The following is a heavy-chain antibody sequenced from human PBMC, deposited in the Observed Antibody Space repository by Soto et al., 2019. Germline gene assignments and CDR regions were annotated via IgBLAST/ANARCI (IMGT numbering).Heavy chain of an antibody. D-gene: IGHD4-17*01. J-gene: IGHJ4*02. CDR1: GYTFTSYG. Sequence: QVHLVQSGAEVKKPGASVKVSCKGSGYTFTSYGITWVRQATGQGLEWMGWISAHNGNTDYAQKLQGRGTVNRDTSTTTAYMVLRSLRSADTAVYYCARGTYGDYWGQGALVTVSS. CDR2: ISAHNGNT. V-gene: IGHV1-18*01. CDR3: ARGTYGDY.